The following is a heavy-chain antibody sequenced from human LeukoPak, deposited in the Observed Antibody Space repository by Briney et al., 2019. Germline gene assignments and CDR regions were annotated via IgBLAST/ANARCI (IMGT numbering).Heavy chain of an antibody. CDR1: GFTFSIAW. J-gene: IGHJ6*04. V-gene: IGHV3-15*01. CDR3: TTDMGVPAALYYYYYYGMDV. D-gene: IGHD2-2*01. CDR2: IKSKTDGGTT. Sequence: GGSLRLSCAASGFTFSIAWMSWVRQAPGKGLEWVGRIKSKTDGGTTDYAAPVEGRFTISRDDSKNTLYLQMNSLKTEDTAVYYCTTDMGVPAALYYYYYYGMDVWGKGTTVTVSS.